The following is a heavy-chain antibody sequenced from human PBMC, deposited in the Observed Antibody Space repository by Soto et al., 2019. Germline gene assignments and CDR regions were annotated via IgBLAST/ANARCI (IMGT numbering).Heavy chain of an antibody. Sequence: QVQLQESGPGLVKPSQTLSLTCTVSGGSISSGGYYWSWIRQHPGKGLEWIGYIYYSGSTYYNPSLKSRVTLSVDQSKNQFSLKVSSVTAADPAVYYCARRDYYDSSGNAFDFWGQGTMVTVSS. J-gene: IGHJ3*01. D-gene: IGHD3-22*01. CDR1: GGSISSGGYY. CDR3: ARRDYYDSSGNAFDF. CDR2: IYYSGST. V-gene: IGHV4-31*03.